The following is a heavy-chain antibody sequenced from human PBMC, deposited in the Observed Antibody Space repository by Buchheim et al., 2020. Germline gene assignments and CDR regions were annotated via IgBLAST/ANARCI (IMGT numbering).Heavy chain of an antibody. CDR1: GFTFSSYG. D-gene: IGHD3-22*01. V-gene: IGHV3-33*01. CDR3: ARDDSSGYYYYYYGMDV. Sequence: QVQLVESGGGVVQPGRSLRLSCAASGFTFSSYGMHWVRQAPGKGLEWAAVIWYDGSNKYYADSVKGRFTISRDNSKNTLYLQMNSRRAEDTAVYYCARDDSSGYYYYYYGMDVWGQGTT. J-gene: IGHJ6*02. CDR2: IWYDGSNK.